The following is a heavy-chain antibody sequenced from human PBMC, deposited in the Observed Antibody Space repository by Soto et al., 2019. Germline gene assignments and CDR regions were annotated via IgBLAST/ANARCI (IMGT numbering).Heavy chain of an antibody. CDR3: AHTWSGYIYSYGMDV. D-gene: IGHD3-3*01. Sequence: QITLKESGPTLVKPTQTLTLTCTFSGFSLSTSGVGVGWIRQPPGKALEWLALIYWDDDKRYSPSLKSRLTNTKDTSKNQVVLTMTNMDPVDTATYYCAHTWSGYIYSYGMDVWGQGTTVTVSS. V-gene: IGHV2-5*02. J-gene: IGHJ6*02. CDR1: GFSLSTSGVG. CDR2: IYWDDDK.